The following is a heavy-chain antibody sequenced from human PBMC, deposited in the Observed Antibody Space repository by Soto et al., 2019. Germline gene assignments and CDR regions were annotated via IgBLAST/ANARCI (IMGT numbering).Heavy chain of an antibody. D-gene: IGHD4-17*01. V-gene: IGHV3-23*01. Sequence: EVQLLEFGGALVQSGGSLRLSCAASGFTFSTYAMNWVRQAPGKGLEWVSAISGSGGTTYYADSVKGRFTISRDNSDNTLYLQMNSLSAEDTAVYYCARKVYGDYGFDYWCQGTLVTVSS. CDR1: GFTFSTYA. J-gene: IGHJ4*02. CDR2: ISGSGGTT. CDR3: ARKVYGDYGFDY.